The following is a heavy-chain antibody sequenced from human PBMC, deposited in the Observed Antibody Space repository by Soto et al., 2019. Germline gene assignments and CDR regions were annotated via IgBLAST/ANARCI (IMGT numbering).Heavy chain of an antibody. Sequence: SETLSLTCAVSGGSISSSNWWSWVRQPPGKGLEWIGEIYHSGSTNYNPSLKSRVTISVDKSKNQFSLKLSSVTAADTAVYYCATEGIAVAGTLDYWGQGTLVTV. D-gene: IGHD6-19*01. CDR3: ATEGIAVAGTLDY. CDR2: IYHSGST. CDR1: GGSISSSNW. V-gene: IGHV4-4*02. J-gene: IGHJ4*02.